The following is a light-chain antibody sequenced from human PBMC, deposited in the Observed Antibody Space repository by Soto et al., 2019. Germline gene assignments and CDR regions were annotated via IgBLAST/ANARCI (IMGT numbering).Light chain of an antibody. CDR2: EVS. J-gene: IGLJ1*01. CDR1: SSDVGSRDF. CDR3: CSFTNSGTFV. Sequence: QSVLTQPASVSGSPGQSITICCTGTSSDVGSRDFVSWYQQHPGKVPKLVMYEVSKQPSGVSNRFSGSKSGNTASLTISGLQAEDEGDYYCCSFTNSGTFVFGTGPRSPS. V-gene: IGLV2-23*02.